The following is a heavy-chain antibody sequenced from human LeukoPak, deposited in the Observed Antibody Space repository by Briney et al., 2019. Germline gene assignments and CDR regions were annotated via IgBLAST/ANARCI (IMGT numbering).Heavy chain of an antibody. Sequence: GGSLRLSCAASGFTVSSNYMSWVRQAPGKGLEWVSVIYSGGSTYYADSVKGRFTISRDNSKSTLYLQMNSLRAEDTAVYYCARDLGYCSGGSCYRPWFDPRGQGTLVTVSS. CDR2: IYSGGST. V-gene: IGHV3-66*01. CDR1: GFTVSSNY. CDR3: ARDLGYCSGGSCYRPWFDP. D-gene: IGHD2-15*01. J-gene: IGHJ5*02.